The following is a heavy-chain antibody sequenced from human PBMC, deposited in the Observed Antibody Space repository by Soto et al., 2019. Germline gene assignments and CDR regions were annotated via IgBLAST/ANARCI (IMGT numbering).Heavy chain of an antibody. CDR1: GFTFSSYG. CDR2: IWYDGSNK. Sequence: QVQLVESGGGVVQPGRSLRLSCAASGFTFSSYGMHWVRQAPGKGLEWVAVIWYDGSNKYYADSEKGRFTISRDNSKNTLYLQMNSLRAEDTAVYYCAREEDGYWYFDLWGRGTLVTVSS. V-gene: IGHV3-33*01. CDR3: AREEDGYWYFDL. J-gene: IGHJ2*01.